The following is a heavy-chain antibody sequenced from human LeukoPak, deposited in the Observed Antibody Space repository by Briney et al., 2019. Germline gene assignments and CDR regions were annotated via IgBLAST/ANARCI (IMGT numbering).Heavy chain of an antibody. V-gene: IGHV4-39*07. CDR3: VRVKSGSISDS. Sequence: SETLSLTCTVSGDSISSSNNYWGWIRQPPGQGLEWIATISYSGSTYYNPSVKSRVTISRDMSKNQFSLSLNSVTAADTAVYYCVRVKSGSISDSWGQGTLVTVSS. CDR1: GDSISSSNNY. CDR2: ISYSGST. D-gene: IGHD1-26*01. J-gene: IGHJ4*02.